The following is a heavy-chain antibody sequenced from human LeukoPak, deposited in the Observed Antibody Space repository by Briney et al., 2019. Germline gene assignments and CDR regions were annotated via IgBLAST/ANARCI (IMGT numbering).Heavy chain of an antibody. CDR1: GFSVNNAW. Sequence: GGSLRLSCAASGFSVNNAWMSWVRQAPGKGLEWVGRIRSKIDGGATDYAAPVKGRFTISRDDSKNTLYLQINSLKIEDTAMYYCYTSITDYWGQGTLVTVSS. CDR2: IRSKIDGGAT. V-gene: IGHV3-15*07. J-gene: IGHJ4*02. CDR3: YTSITDY. D-gene: IGHD2-21*01.